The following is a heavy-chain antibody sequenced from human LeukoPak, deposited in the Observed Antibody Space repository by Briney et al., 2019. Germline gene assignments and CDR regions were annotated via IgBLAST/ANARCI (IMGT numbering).Heavy chain of an antibody. Sequence: SETLSLTCTVSGGSISSYYWSWIRQPPGKGLEWIGYIYYSGSTYYNPSLKSRVTISVDTSKNQFSLKLSSVTAADTAVYYCARVPDYSYYYDSSGHFDYWGQGTLVTVSS. J-gene: IGHJ4*02. CDR2: IYYSGST. D-gene: IGHD3-22*01. CDR3: ARVPDYSYYYDSSGHFDY. V-gene: IGHV4-59*06. CDR1: GGSISSYY.